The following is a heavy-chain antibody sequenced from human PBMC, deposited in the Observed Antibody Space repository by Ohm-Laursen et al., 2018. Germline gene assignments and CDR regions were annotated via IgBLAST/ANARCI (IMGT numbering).Heavy chain of an antibody. D-gene: IGHD3-10*01. Sequence: ASVKVSCKASGYTFTGYYMHWVRQAPGQGLEWMGWINPNSGGTNYAQKFQGRVTMTRDTSISTAYMELNRLTSDDTAVYYCATHYDGSGRDTWGQGTLVTVSS. CDR2: INPNSGGT. CDR3: ATHYDGSGRDT. CDR1: GYTFTGYY. V-gene: IGHV1-2*02. J-gene: IGHJ5*02.